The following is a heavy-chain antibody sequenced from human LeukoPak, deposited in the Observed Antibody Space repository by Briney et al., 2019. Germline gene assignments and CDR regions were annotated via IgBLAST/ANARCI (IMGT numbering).Heavy chain of an antibody. Sequence: PGGSLRLSCAASGFRFSVFTMTWVRQAPGKGPEWVSAIGGRGGSTYYADSVGGRFTISRDNSKDMVYLQMNSLKVEDTATYYCGKEGGAWGQGTKITVSS. J-gene: IGHJ5*02. CDR1: GFRFSVFT. V-gene: IGHV3-23*01. D-gene: IGHD3-16*01. CDR3: GKEGGA. CDR2: IGGRGGST.